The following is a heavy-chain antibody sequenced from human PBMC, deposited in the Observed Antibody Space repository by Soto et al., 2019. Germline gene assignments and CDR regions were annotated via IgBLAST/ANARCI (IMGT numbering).Heavy chain of an antibody. CDR1: GGSISSSNW. CDR3: ARGLAYCGGDCYSRRDWFDP. V-gene: IGHV4-4*02. Sequence: SETLSLTCAVSGGSISSSNWWSWVRQPPGKGLEWIGEIYHSGSTNYNPSLKSRVTISVDKSKNQFSLKLSSVTAADTAVYYCARGLAYCGGDCYSRRDWFDPWGQGTLVTVSS. J-gene: IGHJ5*02. D-gene: IGHD2-21*02. CDR2: IYHSGST.